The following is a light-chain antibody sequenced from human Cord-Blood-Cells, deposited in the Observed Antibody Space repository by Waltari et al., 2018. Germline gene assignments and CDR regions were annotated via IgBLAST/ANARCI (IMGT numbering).Light chain of an antibody. J-gene: IGKJ2*03. CDR3: QQSYSTPYS. V-gene: IGKV1-39*01. CDR1: QSISSY. CDR2: AAS. Sequence: DIQMTQSPSSLSASVGDRVTITCRASQSISSYLNWYQQKPGKAPKLLIYAASSLQSGVPSRFSGSGCGTDFTLTSSSLQPEDFATYYCQQSYSTPYSFGQGTKLEIK.